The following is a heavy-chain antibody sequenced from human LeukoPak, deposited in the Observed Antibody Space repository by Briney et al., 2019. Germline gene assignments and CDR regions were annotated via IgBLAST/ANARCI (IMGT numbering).Heavy chain of an antibody. J-gene: IGHJ3*02. CDR2: IKQDGSEK. D-gene: IGHD6-19*01. CDR1: GFTFSSYW. V-gene: IGHV3-7*01. CDR3: AKDSIRSSTQAVAAPVDI. Sequence: PGGSLRLSCAASGFTFSSYWMSWVRQAPGKGLEWVANIKQDGSEKYYVDSVKGRFTISRDNAKNSLYLQMNSLRAEDTAVYYCAKDSIRSSTQAVAAPVDIWGQGTMVTVSS.